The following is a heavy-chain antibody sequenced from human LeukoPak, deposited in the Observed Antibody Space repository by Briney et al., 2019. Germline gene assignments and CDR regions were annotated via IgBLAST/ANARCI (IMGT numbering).Heavy chain of an antibody. D-gene: IGHD3-22*01. Sequence: PSETLSLTCTVSGGSISSGSYYWSWIRQPAGKGLEWIGRIYTSGSTNYNPSLKSRVTISVDTSKNQFSLKLSSVTAADTAVYYCARDAHYYDSSGYYRTFDPWGQGTLVTVSS. J-gene: IGHJ5*02. V-gene: IGHV4-61*02. CDR3: ARDAHYYDSSGYYRTFDP. CDR2: IYTSGST. CDR1: GGSISSGSYY.